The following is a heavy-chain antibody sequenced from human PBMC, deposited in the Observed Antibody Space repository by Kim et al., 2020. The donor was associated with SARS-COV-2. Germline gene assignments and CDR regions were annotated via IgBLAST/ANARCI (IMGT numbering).Heavy chain of an antibody. J-gene: IGHJ4*02. D-gene: IGHD1-26*01. V-gene: IGHV3-21*01. Sequence: YIYYADSVKGRFTISRDNAKNSLYLQMNSLRAEDTAVYYCARVRGSYYDYWGQGTLVTVSS. CDR3: ARVRGSYYDY. CDR2: YI.